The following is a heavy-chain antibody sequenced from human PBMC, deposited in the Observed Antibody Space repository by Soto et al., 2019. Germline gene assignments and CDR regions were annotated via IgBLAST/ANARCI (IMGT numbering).Heavy chain of an antibody. CDR3: AKVSSSWYAGFFDL. D-gene: IGHD6-13*01. J-gene: IGHJ4*02. CDR1: GFTFSSHA. Sequence: GGSLRLSCTASGFTFSSHAMTWVRLAPGKGLEWVSGLSDSGDSIYYADSVKGRFTIYRDNSMNTLYLQMNTLRVEDTAVYYCAKVSSSWYAGFFDLWGQGTLVTVSS. CDR2: LSDSGDSI. V-gene: IGHV3-23*01.